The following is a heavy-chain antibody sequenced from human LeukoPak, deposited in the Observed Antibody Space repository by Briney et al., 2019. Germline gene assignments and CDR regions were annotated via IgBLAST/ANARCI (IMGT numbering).Heavy chain of an antibody. CDR1: GFTFDDYG. D-gene: IGHD3-9*01. J-gene: IGHJ6*02. V-gene: IGHV3-20*04. Sequence: GGSLRLSCAASGFTFDDYGMSWVRQAPGKGQEWVSGINWNGGSTGYADSVKGRFTISRDNAKNTLYLQMNTLRVEDTAVYYCTRDLMDYDVSTGLHHYYMDVWGQGTTVTVSS. CDR2: INWNGGST. CDR3: TRDLMDYDVSTGLHHYYMDV.